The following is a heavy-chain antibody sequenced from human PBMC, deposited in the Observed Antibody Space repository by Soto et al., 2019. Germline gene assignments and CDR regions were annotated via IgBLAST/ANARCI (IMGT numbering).Heavy chain of an antibody. CDR1: GFSLSTSGVG. V-gene: IGHV2-5*01. Sequence: QITLKESGPTLVKPTQTLTLTCTFSGFSLSTSGVGVGWIRQPPGKALEWLALIYWYDDKRYSPSLKSRLTIPKDTSKHQVVRTLTHMDPVDTATYYCAHGWVVQGSSVAFDIWGQGKMVTVSS. CDR3: AHGWVVQGSSVAFDI. D-gene: IGHD6-19*01. CDR2: IYWYDDK. J-gene: IGHJ3*02.